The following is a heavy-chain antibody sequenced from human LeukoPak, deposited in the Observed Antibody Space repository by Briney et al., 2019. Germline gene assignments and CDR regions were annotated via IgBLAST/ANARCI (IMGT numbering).Heavy chain of an antibody. V-gene: IGHV1-69*13. D-gene: IGHD3-3*01. Sequence: SVKVSXKASGGTFSSYAISWERQAHGQGLEWIGGIIPIFGTANYAQKFQGRVTITADESTSTAYMELSSLRSEDTAVYYCAIVYERSAIFGVGPFDYWGQGTLVTVSS. CDR1: GGTFSSYA. CDR3: AIVYERSAIFGVGPFDY. CDR2: IIPIFGTA. J-gene: IGHJ4*02.